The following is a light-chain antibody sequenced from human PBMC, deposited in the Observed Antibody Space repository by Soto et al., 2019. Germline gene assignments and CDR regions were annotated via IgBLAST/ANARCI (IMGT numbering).Light chain of an antibody. V-gene: IGLV2-14*01. CDR1: SSDVGGYNF. J-gene: IGLJ1*01. CDR2: EVS. Sequence: QSVLTQPASVSGSPGQSITISWTGTSSDVGGYNFVSWYQQHPGKAPKLMIYEVSNRPSGVSTRFSGSKSGNTASLSISGLQAEDEADYYCSSHTSSSTRVFGTGTKVTVL. CDR3: SSHTSSSTRV.